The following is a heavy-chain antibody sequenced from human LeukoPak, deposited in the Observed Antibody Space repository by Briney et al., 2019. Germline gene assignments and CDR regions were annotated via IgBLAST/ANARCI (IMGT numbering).Heavy chain of an antibody. CDR2: IRSKANSYAT. V-gene: IGHV3-73*01. CDR3: TRPTYYYDSSGYYHDY. Sequence: GGSLRLSCAASGFTFSGSAMHWVRQASGEGLEWVGRIRSKANSYATAYAASVKGRFTISRGDSKNTAYLQMNSLKTEDTAVYYCTRPTYYYDSSGYYHDYWGQGTLVTVSS. D-gene: IGHD3-22*01. CDR1: GFTFSGSA. J-gene: IGHJ4*02.